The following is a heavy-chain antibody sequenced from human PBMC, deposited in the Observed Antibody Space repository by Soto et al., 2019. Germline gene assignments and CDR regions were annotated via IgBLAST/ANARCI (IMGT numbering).Heavy chain of an antibody. CDR1: GGTFSSYT. V-gene: IGHV1-69*02. CDR2: IIPILGIA. Sequence: QVQLVQSGAEVKKPGSSVKVSCKASGGTFSSYTISWVQQAPGQGLEWMGRIIPILGIANYAQKFQGRVTITADKSTSTAYMELSSLRSEDTAVYYCARGIAAAGMNYYYGMDVWGQGTTVTVSS. J-gene: IGHJ6*02. D-gene: IGHD6-13*01. CDR3: ARGIAAAGMNYYYGMDV.